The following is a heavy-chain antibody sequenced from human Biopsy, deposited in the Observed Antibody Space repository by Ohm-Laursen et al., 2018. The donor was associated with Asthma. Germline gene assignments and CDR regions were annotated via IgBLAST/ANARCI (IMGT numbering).Heavy chain of an antibody. D-gene: IGHD3-22*01. V-gene: IGHV3-53*01. J-gene: IGHJ4*02. CDR3: ARGDSSNWSHYYFDY. Sequence: SLRLSCAASGFAVSRDHMFWVRQAPGKGLEWVSVLYRGGTSHTADSVRGRFTISRDYSKNTLYLQMHSLRAEDTAVYYCARGDSSNWSHYYFDYWGQGTLVTVSS. CDR1: GFAVSRDH. CDR2: LYRGGTS.